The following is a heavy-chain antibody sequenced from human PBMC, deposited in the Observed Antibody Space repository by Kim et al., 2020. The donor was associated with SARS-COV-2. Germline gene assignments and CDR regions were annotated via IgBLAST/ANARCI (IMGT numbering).Heavy chain of an antibody. J-gene: IGHJ4*02. CDR2: INHSGST. D-gene: IGHD3-9*01. CDR1: GGSFSGYY. Sequence: SETLSLTCAVYGGSFSGYYWSWIRQPPGKGLEWIGEINHSGSTNYNPSLKSRVTISVDTSKNQFSLKLSSVTAADTAVYYCARGKGYDILTGWFSSWAIDYWGQGTLVTVSS. V-gene: IGHV4-34*01. CDR3: ARGKGYDILTGWFSSWAIDY.